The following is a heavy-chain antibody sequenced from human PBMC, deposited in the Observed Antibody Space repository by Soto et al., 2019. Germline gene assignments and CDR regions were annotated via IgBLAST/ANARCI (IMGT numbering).Heavy chain of an antibody. Sequence: GGSLRLSCTASGFTFSIYGMSWVRQAPGKGLEWVALISSDGSNQYYGDSVKGRFTISRDNSKDTLYLQMNNLRTEDTAVYYCAKDNGGYINPFDYWGQGTLVTVSS. CDR1: GFTFSIYG. J-gene: IGHJ4*02. CDR3: AKDNGGYINPFDY. CDR2: ISSDGSNQ. V-gene: IGHV3-30*18. D-gene: IGHD5-18*01.